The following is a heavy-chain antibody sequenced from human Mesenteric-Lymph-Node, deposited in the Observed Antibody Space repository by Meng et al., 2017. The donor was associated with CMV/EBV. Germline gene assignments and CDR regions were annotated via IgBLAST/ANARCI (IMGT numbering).Heavy chain of an antibody. CDR3: ARLADRGYSYATWIDY. V-gene: IGHV3-48*01. CDR2: ISSSSSTI. Sequence: GGSLRLSCAASGFTFSSYSMNWVRQAPGKGLEWVSYISSSSSTIYYADSVKGRFTISRENVTNSLYLQMNSLRAGDTAVYYCARLADRGYSYATWIDYWGQGTLVTSPQ. CDR1: GFTFSSYS. D-gene: IGHD5-18*01. J-gene: IGHJ4*02.